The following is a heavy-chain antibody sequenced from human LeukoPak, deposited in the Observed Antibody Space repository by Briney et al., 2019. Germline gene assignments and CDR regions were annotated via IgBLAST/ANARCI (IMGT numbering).Heavy chain of an antibody. Sequence: SETLSLTCTVSGGSISSGTYYWSWIRQPAGKGLEWIGRIHTSGGINYNPSLESRVTMSVDTSKNQFSPKLSSVTAADTAVYYCAREVRGQLVRDYFTTGAREPWSPSPQ. V-gene: IGHV4-61*02. D-gene: IGHD6-6*01. J-gene: IGHJ4*02. CDR1: GGSISSGTYY. CDR2: IHTSGGI. CDR3: AREVRGQLVRDYFTT.